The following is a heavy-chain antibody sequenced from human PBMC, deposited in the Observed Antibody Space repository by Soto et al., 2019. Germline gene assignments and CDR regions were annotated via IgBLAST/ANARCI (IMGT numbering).Heavy chain of an antibody. CDR3: YREPTGDPTDWYFDL. J-gene: IGHJ2*01. D-gene: IGHD7-27*01. CDR1: GFTVSSNY. CDR2: IYSGGST. Sequence: GGSLRLSCAASGFTVSSNYMSWVRQAPGKGLEWVSVIYSGGSTYYADSVKGRFTISRDNSKNTLYLQMNSLRAEDTAVYYCYREPTGDPTDWYFDLWGRGTLVTVSS. V-gene: IGHV3-66*01.